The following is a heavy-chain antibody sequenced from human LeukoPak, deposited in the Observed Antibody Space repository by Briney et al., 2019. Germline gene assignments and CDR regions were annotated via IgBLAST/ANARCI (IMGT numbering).Heavy chain of an antibody. V-gene: IGHV3-7*01. CDR1: GFTFSSYW. CDR2: IKQDGSEK. J-gene: IGHJ4*02. D-gene: IGHD1-7*01. Sequence: GGSLRLSCAASGFTFSSYWMSWVRQAPGKGLEWVANIKQDGSEKYYVDSVKGRFTISRDNAKNSLYLQMNSLRAEDTAVYYCARAQPVGLELPYYFDYWSQGTLVTVSS. CDR3: ARAQPVGLELPYYFDY.